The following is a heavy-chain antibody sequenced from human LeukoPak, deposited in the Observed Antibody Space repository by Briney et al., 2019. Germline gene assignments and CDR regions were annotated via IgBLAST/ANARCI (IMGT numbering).Heavy chain of an antibody. CDR2: IYWLGTT. V-gene: IGHV3-20*04. Sequence: GGSLRLSCAASGFIFSSHWMTWVRQVPGKGLEWVAGIYWLGTTYADSVKGRFTISRDDAKNSLYLQMNSLRAEDTALYYCARGYWRLDPWGPGTLVTVSS. D-gene: IGHD2-15*01. J-gene: IGHJ5*02. CDR1: GFIFSSHW. CDR3: ARGYWRLDP.